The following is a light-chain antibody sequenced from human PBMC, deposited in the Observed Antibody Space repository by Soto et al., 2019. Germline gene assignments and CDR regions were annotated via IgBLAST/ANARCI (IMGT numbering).Light chain of an antibody. J-gene: IGLJ1*01. CDR3: SSYTTSFTRI. V-gene: IGLV2-14*01. CDR2: EVS. CDR1: SSDIGGYNY. Sequence: QSVLTQPASVSGSPGQSINISCTGTSSDIGGYNYVSWYQQHPGKAPKLMIYEVSNRPSGVSSRFSGSKSGNMASLTISGLQAEDEADYYCSSYTTSFTRIFGTGTKVTVL.